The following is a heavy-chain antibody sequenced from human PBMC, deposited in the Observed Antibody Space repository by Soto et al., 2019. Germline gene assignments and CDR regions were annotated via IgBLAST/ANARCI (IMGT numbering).Heavy chain of an antibody. CDR1: GYTFTSYY. J-gene: IGHJ6*02. D-gene: IGHD3-3*01. CDR2: INPSGGST. CDR3: ARDRRTIFGVVIISYYYYGMDV. V-gene: IGHV1-46*01. Sequence: ASVKVSCKASGYTFTSYYMHWVRQAPGQGLEWMGIINPSGGSTSYAQKFQGRVTMTRDTSTSTVDMELSSLRSEDTAVYYCARDRRTIFGVVIISYYYYGMDVWGQGTTVTVSS.